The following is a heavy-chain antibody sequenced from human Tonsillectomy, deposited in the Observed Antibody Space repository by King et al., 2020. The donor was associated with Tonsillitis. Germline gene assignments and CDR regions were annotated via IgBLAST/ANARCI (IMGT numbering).Heavy chain of an antibody. CDR3: ARHEGFSSGWYHY. D-gene: IGHD6-19*01. CDR1: GYNFTTYW. J-gene: IGHJ4*02. V-gene: IGHV5-10-1*01. CDR2: IDPSDSYT. Sequence: EGQLVQSGAEVKKPGESLRISCKGSGYNFTTYWISWVRQIPGKGLEWMGRIDPSDSYTNYSPSFQGHVTISADKSISTAYLQWSSLKASDTAMYYCARHEGFSSGWYHYWGQGTLVTVSS.